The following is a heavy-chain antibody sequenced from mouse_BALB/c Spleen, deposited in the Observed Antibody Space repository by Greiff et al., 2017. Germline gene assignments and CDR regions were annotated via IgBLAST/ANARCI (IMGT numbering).Heavy chain of an antibody. Sequence: DVKLQESGPGLVKPSQSLSLTCSVTGYSITSGYYWNWIRQFPGNKLEWMGYISYDGSNNYNPSLKNRISITRDTSKNQFFLKLNSVTTEDTATYYCARELNGAFAYWGQGTLVTVSA. CDR3: ARELNGAFAY. J-gene: IGHJ3*01. CDR1: GYSITSGYY. D-gene: IGHD1-3*01. V-gene: IGHV3-6*02. CDR2: ISYDGSN.